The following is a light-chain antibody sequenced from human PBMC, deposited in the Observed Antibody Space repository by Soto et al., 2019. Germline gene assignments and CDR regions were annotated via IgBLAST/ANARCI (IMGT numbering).Light chain of an antibody. CDR1: QSVSSY. CDR3: QQRSNWPQT. Sequence: EIVLTQSPATLSLSPGERATLSCRASQSVSSYLAWYQQKPGQAPRLLIYDASNRATGIPARFSGSGSGTDFTLTISSLEPEDFAVYYYQQRSNWPQTFCQGTKLEIK. CDR2: DAS. J-gene: IGKJ2*01. V-gene: IGKV3-11*01.